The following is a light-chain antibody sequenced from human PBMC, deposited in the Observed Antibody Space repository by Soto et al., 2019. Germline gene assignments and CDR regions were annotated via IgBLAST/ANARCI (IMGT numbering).Light chain of an antibody. CDR3: NSYTTSSTLYV. V-gene: IGLV2-14*01. J-gene: IGLJ1*01. CDR2: DVT. Sequence: QSALTQPASGSGSPGQSITISCTGTSGDVGAYHYVSWYQRHPGKAPKLMIYDVTNRPSGVSNRFSGSKSGNTASLTISGLQAEDEADYYCNSYTTSSTLYVFGTGTKVTVL. CDR1: SGDVGAYHY.